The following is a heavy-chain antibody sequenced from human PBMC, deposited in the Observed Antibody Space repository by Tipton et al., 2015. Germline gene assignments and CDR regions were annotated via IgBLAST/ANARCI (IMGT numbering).Heavy chain of an antibody. Sequence: LRLSCTVSGGSISSSLHYWGWIRQPPGKGLEWIGSLYFSGSTYYNPSLKSRVTISIDRFKNQFSLKLSSVTAADTAVYYCASPSLPHDRGDYYFQSWGQGSLVTVSS. V-gene: IGHV4-39*01. J-gene: IGHJ4*02. CDR1: GGSISSSLHY. CDR3: ASPSLPHDRGDYYFQS. D-gene: IGHD2-21*02. CDR2: LYFSGST.